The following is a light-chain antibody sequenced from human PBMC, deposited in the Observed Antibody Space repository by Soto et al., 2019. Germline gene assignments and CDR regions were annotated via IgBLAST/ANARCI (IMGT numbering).Light chain of an antibody. J-gene: IGKJ4*01. V-gene: IGKV1-5*01. Sequence: DIQMTQSPSTLSASVGDRVTITCRASQSISSWLAWYQQKPGKAPKLLIYDASSLESGVPSRFSGSGSGTEFTLTIRSLQPVDFATYYGNQYNIYSPLLPFGGGTKVDIK. CDR2: DAS. CDR1: QSISSW. CDR3: NQYNIYSPLLP.